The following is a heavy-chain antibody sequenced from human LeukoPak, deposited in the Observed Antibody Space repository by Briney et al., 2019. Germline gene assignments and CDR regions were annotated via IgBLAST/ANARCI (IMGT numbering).Heavy chain of an antibody. CDR3: ARDVSLYGDYATSFDV. V-gene: IGHV4-59*01. CDR2: IYTSGST. CDR1: GGSISSYY. D-gene: IGHD4-17*01. J-gene: IGHJ4*02. Sequence: SETLSLTCTVSGGSISSYYWSWIRQPPGKGLEWIGYIYTSGSTNYNPSLKSRVTMSVDTSKNQFSLKVRSVTAADTAVYYCARDVSLYGDYATSFDVWGQGTLVTVSS.